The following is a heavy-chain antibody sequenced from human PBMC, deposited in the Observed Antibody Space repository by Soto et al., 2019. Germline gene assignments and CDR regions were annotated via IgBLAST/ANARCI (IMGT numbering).Heavy chain of an antibody. Sequence: PGGSLRLSCAASGSTFSDHYMDWVRQAPGKGLEWVGRTRNKANSYTTEYAASVKGRFTISRDDSKNSLYLQMNSLKTEDTAVYYCVSTGSLGAFDIWGQGTMVTVSS. CDR1: GSTFSDHY. CDR3: VSTGSLGAFDI. D-gene: IGHD2-8*02. J-gene: IGHJ3*02. V-gene: IGHV3-72*01. CDR2: TRNKANSYTT.